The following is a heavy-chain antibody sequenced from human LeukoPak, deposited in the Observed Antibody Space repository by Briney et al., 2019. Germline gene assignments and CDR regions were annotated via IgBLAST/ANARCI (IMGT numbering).Heavy chain of an antibody. CDR2: ISGSTSYT. CDR1: GFTFSDYY. J-gene: IGHJ4*02. D-gene: IGHD6-19*01. CDR3: ARYVAGLKDALDS. Sequence: GGSLRLSCAASGFTFSDYYMSWIRQAPGKGLEWLSYISGSTSYTDYADSVKGRFTISRDNAKKALYLQMNSLRAEDTAVYYCARYVAGLKDALDSWGQGTLVTVSS. V-gene: IGHV3-11*06.